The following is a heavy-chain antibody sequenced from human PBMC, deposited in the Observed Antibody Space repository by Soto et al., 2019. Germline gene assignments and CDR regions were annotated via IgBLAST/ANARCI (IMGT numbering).Heavy chain of an antibody. Sequence: PGGSLRLSCAASGFTFSSYAMSWVRQAPGKGLEWVSSISDSGGNTYYADYVKGRFTISRDNSKNTLYLQMNSLRAEDTAVYYCARSRTWYGPFDYWGQGALVTVSS. CDR1: GFTFSSYA. V-gene: IGHV3-23*01. CDR2: ISDSGGNT. D-gene: IGHD6-13*01. J-gene: IGHJ4*02. CDR3: ARSRTWYGPFDY.